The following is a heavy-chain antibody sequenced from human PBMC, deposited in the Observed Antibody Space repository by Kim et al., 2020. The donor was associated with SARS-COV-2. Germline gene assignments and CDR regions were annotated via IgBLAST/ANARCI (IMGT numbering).Heavy chain of an antibody. CDR2: ISWNSGSI. Sequence: GGSLRLSCAASGFTFDDYAMHWVRQAPGKGLEWVSGISWNSGSIGYADSVKGRFTISRDNAKNSLYLQMNSLRAEDTALYYCAKGGGMRGYYGMDVWGQGTTVTVSS. D-gene: IGHD3-16*01. J-gene: IGHJ6*02. CDR3: AKGGGMRGYYGMDV. CDR1: GFTFDDYA. V-gene: IGHV3-9*01.